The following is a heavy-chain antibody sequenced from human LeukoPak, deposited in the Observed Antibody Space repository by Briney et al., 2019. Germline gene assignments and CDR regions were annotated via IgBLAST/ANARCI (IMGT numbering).Heavy chain of an antibody. CDR1: GFTFDDYA. V-gene: IGHV3-9*01. CDR3: AKDVTMGYYYAMDV. D-gene: IGHD4/OR15-4a*01. CDR2: INWYSGSI. J-gene: IGHJ6*02. Sequence: GGSLRLSCAASGFTFDDYAMHWVRQAPGKGLEWVSGINWYSGSIGYADSVKGRFSISRDNAKNSLFLQMNNLTPEDTALYYCAKDVTMGYYYAMDVWGQGTTVTVSS.